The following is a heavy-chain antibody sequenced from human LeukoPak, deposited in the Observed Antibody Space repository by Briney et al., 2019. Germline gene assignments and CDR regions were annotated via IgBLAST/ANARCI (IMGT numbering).Heavy chain of an antibody. J-gene: IGHJ4*02. V-gene: IGHV3-33*01. Sequence: GGSPRLSCAASGFTFSSYGMHWVRQAPGKGLEWVAVIWYDGSNKYYGDSVKGRFTISRDNSKNTLYLQMNSLRAEDTAVYYCARDRARSIAVADYWGQGPLVTVSS. CDR1: GFTFSSYG. CDR3: ARDRARSIAVADY. D-gene: IGHD6-19*01. CDR2: IWYDGSNK.